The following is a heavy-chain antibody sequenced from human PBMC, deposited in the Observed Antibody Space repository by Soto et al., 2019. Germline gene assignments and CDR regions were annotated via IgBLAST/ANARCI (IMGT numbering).Heavy chain of an antibody. CDR1: GYTFTSYA. J-gene: IGHJ4*02. D-gene: IGHD6-19*01. CDR2: INAGNGNT. Sequence: QVQLVQSGAEEKKPGAAVKVSCKASGYTFTSYAMHWVRQAPGQRLEWMGWINAGNGNTKYSQKFQGRVTITRDTAASTAYMELSSLRSEDTAVYYCARVGGWYFLDYWGQGTLVTVSS. V-gene: IGHV1-3*05. CDR3: ARVGGWYFLDY.